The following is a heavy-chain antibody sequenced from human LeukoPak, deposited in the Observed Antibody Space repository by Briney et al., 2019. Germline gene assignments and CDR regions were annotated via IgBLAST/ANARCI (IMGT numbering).Heavy chain of an antibody. CDR2: INPNSGGT. CDR1: GYTFNAYY. CDR3: ARDRYYDSSGSVYYYMDV. D-gene: IGHD3-22*01. J-gene: IGHJ6*03. V-gene: IGHV1-2*02. Sequence: ASVKVSCKTSGYTFNAYYMHWVRQAPGQGLEWMGWINPNSGGTNYAQKFQGRVTMTRDTSISTAYMELSRLRSDDTAVYYCARDRYYDSSGSVYYYMDVWGKGTTVTVSS.